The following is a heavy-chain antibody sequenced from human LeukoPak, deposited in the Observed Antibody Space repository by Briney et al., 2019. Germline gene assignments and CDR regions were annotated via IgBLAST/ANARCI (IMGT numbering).Heavy chain of an antibody. CDR2: INHSGST. CDR3: ARDPTYYDFWSGPTFDY. J-gene: IGHJ4*02. Sequence: SETLSLTCAVYGGSFSGYYWSWIRQPPGKGLEWIGEINHSGSTNYNPSLKSRVTISVDTSKYQFSLKLSSVTAADTAVYYCARDPTYYDFWSGPTFDYWGQGTLVTVSS. V-gene: IGHV4-34*01. D-gene: IGHD3-3*01. CDR1: GGSFSGYY.